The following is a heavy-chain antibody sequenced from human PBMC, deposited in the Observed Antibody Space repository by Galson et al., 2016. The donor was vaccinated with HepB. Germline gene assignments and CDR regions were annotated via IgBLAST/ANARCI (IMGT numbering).Heavy chain of an antibody. CDR1: GYSFTDFA. V-gene: IGHV1-3*01. CDR2: INAANGNI. CDR3: AREWLERSFYYGLDV. Sequence: SVKVSCKASGYSFTDFAMHWVRQAPGQGLEWMGWINAANGNIKYSQKFQGRVTITRDTSATTAYMELRGLRSEDTAVYYCAREWLERSFYYGLDVWGQGTTVTVSS. J-gene: IGHJ6*02. D-gene: IGHD1-1*01.